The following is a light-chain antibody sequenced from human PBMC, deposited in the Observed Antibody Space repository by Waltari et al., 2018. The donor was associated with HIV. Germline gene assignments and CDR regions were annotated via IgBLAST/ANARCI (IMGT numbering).Light chain of an antibody. V-gene: IGKV3-15*01. J-gene: IGKJ1*01. Sequence: EIVMTQSPATLSVSPGDRATLSCRASQSVSSNLAWYQQRPGQAPRLLIFGASTRATGIPARFSCSGSGTEFSLTISSLQSEDFAVYYCQQYNSWPPAWTFGQGTNVEIK. CDR2: GAS. CDR3: QQYNSWPPAWT. CDR1: QSVSSN.